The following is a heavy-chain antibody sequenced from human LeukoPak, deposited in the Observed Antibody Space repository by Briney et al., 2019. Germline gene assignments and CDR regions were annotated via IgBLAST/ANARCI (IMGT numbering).Heavy chain of an antibody. CDR3: ARGQGSGSYLRELDY. V-gene: IGHV4-59*12. J-gene: IGHJ4*02. D-gene: IGHD1-26*01. CDR1: GGSISSYY. Sequence: SETLSLTRTVSGGSISSYYWSWIRQPPGKGLEWIGYIYYSGSTNYNPSLKSRVTISVDTSKNQFSLKLSSVTAADTAVYYCARGQGSGSYLRELDYWGQGTLVTVSS. CDR2: IYYSGST.